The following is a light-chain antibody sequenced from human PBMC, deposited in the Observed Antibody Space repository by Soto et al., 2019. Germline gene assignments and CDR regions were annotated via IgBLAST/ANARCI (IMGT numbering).Light chain of an antibody. Sequence: EIVLTHSPGTLSLSPWERATLSLSASQSVTSSYLAWYQQKPGQAPWLLIYGASNRASGIPDRFSGSGSGTDFTLTISRLEPEDSAVYYCQQYGRSPLTFGGGTKVDIK. CDR3: QQYGRSPLT. CDR1: QSVTSSY. V-gene: IGKV3-20*01. J-gene: IGKJ4*01. CDR2: GAS.